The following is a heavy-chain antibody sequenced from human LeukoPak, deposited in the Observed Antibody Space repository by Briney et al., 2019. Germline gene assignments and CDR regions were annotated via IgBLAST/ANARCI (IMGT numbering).Heavy chain of an antibody. D-gene: IGHD6-13*01. J-gene: IGHJ4*02. CDR2: IKEDVRER. CDR3: ASDLGQAAAGLGCFDY. CDR1: GVTFSSDW. V-gene: IGHV3-7*01. Sequence: GGTLRLSCAASGVTFSSDWMSWVREAPGPGLGWGGNIKEDVRERSYVDSVQGRFTISRDNAKNPLYLQMNSLTPEDTAVYYCASDLGQAAAGLGCFDYWGQGTLVTVSS.